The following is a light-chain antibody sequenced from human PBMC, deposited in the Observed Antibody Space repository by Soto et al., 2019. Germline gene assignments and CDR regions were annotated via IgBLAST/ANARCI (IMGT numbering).Light chain of an antibody. Sequence: QSVLTQPHSASGTPGQRFPIACSGSSSHVENNFLNWYRHLPGTAPKLLIYNDNQRPSGVPDRFSGSKSGTSASLAIRGLHSDDEADYYCAAWDDSLNGLRFGGGT. CDR3: AAWDDSLNGLR. J-gene: IGLJ3*02. CDR1: SSHVENNF. V-gene: IGLV1-44*01. CDR2: NDN.